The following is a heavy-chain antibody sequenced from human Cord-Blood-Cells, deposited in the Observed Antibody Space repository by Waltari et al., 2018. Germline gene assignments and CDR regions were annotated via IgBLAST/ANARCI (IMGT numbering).Heavy chain of an antibody. V-gene: IGHV4-38-2*02. D-gene: IGHD6-13*01. J-gene: IGHJ4*02. CDR3: ARGVGIAAAGKVDY. Sequence: QVQLQESGPGLVKPSETLFLTCTVSGYSISSGYYWGWIRQPPGKGLEWIGSIYHSGSTYYNPSLKSRVTISVDTSKNQFSLKLSSVTAADTAVYYCARGVGIAAAGKVDYWGQGTLVTVSS. CDR1: GYSISSGYY. CDR2: IYHSGST.